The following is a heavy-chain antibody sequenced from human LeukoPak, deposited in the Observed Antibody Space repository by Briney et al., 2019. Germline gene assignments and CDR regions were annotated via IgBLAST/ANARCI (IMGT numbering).Heavy chain of an antibody. CDR1: GGSISSYY. J-gene: IGHJ3*02. D-gene: IGHD3-10*01. V-gene: IGHV4-59*01. CDR3: ARGIHTYYYGSGEVILGAFDI. Sequence: PSETLSLTCTVSGGSISSYYWSWIRQPPAKGLEWIGYIYYSGSTNYNPSLKSRVTISVDTSKNQFSLKLSSVTAADTAVYYCARGIHTYYYGSGEVILGAFDIWGQGTMVTVSS. CDR2: IYYSGST.